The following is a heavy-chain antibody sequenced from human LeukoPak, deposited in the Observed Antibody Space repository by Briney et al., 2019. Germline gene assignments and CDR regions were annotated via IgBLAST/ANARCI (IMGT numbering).Heavy chain of an antibody. D-gene: IGHD3-3*01. CDR3: ASESYYDFWSGSRAFDI. CDR1: GFTFSSYS. Sequence: GGSLRLSCAASGFTFSSYSMNWVRQAPGKGLEWVSSISSSSSYIYYADSVKGRFTISRDNAKNSLYLQMNSLRAEATAVYYCASESYYDFWSGSRAFDIWGQGTMVTVSS. CDR2: ISSSSSYI. J-gene: IGHJ3*02. V-gene: IGHV3-21*01.